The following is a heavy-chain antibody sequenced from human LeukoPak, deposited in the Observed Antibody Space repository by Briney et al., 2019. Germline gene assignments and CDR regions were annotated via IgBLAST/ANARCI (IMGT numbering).Heavy chain of an antibody. CDR3: ASTYSGSYNMPDAFDI. CDR2: ISAYNGNT. Sequence: ASVKVSCKASGYTFTSYGISWVRQAPGQGLEWMGWISAYNGNTKYSQKFQGRVTITRDTSASTAYMELSSLRSEDTAVYYCASTYSGSYNMPDAFDIWGQGTMVTVSS. V-gene: IGHV1-18*01. CDR1: GYTFTSYG. J-gene: IGHJ3*02. D-gene: IGHD1-26*01.